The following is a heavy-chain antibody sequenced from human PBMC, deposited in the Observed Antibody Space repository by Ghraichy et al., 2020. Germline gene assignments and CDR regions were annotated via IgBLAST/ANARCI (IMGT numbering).Heavy chain of an antibody. J-gene: IGHJ2*01. CDR3: ARREKAVAGTRGDGGYWYFDL. CDR1: GGSISSYY. V-gene: IGHV4-59*08. CDR2: IYYSGST. Sequence: SQTLSLTCTVSGGSISSYYWSWIRQPPGKGLEWIGYIYYSGSTNYNPSLKSRVTISVDTSKNQFSLKLSSVTAADTAVYYCARREKAVAGTRGDGGYWYFDLWGRGTLVTVSS. D-gene: IGHD6-19*01.